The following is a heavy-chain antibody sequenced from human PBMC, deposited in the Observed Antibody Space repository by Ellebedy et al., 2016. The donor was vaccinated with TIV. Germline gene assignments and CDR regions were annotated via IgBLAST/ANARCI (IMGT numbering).Heavy chain of an antibody. CDR1: GFTFRSHG. Sequence: GGSLRLXXLASGFTFRSHGIYWVRQAPGKGLEWVAVISSDGSNKYYADSVKGRFTISRDNSKNTLYLQMNSLRTDDMAVYYCARGGSSGSSDYWGQGTLVTVSS. CDR3: ARGGSSGSSDY. V-gene: IGHV3-30*03. D-gene: IGHD3-10*01. J-gene: IGHJ4*02. CDR2: ISSDGSNK.